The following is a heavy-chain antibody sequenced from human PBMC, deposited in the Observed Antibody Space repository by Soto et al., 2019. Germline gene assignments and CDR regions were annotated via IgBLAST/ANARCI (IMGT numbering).Heavy chain of an antibody. V-gene: IGHV1-69*13. D-gene: IGHD3-10*01. CDR1: GGTFNSYG. CDR2: IIPLYGTV. J-gene: IGHJ4*02. CDR3: ARGRDGSNYYFEY. Sequence: SVKVSCKASGGTFNSYGISWVRQAPGQGLDWMGVIIPLYGTVNYAQKFQGRVSITADESTSTAYMELSSLRSGDTAVYYCARGRDGSNYYFEYWGQGTLVTVSS.